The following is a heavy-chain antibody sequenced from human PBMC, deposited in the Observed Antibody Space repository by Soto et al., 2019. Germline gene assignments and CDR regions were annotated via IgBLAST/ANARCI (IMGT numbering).Heavy chain of an antibody. CDR3: ARASSGWRGIDY. J-gene: IGHJ4*02. D-gene: IGHD6-19*01. CDR2: INAGNGNT. CDR1: GYTFTSYA. V-gene: IGHV1-3*01. Sequence: GASVKVSCKASGYTFTSYAMHWVRQAPGQRLEWMGWINAGNGNTKYSQKFQGRVTITRDTSASTDYMELSSLRSEDTAVYYCARASSGWRGIDYWGQGTLVTVSS.